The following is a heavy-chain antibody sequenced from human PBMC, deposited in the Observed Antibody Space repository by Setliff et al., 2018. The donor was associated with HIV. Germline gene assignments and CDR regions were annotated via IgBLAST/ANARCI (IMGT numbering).Heavy chain of an antibody. V-gene: IGHV3-7*01. CDR1: GFTFSTFR. J-gene: IGHJ4*02. CDR3: VRWGLPYGIDA. D-gene: IGHD3-16*01. CDR2: IKPDGSSK. Sequence: GGSLRLSCAASGFTFSTFRMGWVRQAPGKGREWVAHIKPDGSSKKYVDSVKGRFTISRDNAKDSLYLQMHSLRAEDTAVYYCVRWGLPYGIDAWGQGTLVTVSS.